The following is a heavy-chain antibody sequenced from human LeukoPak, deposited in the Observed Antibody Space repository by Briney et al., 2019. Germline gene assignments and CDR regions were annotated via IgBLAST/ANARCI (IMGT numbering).Heavy chain of an antibody. CDR3: ARGQEDFWSGQPLDY. D-gene: IGHD3-3*01. Sequence: PSETLSLTCTVSGGSISSYYWSWIRQPPGKGLEWIGYIYYSGSTNYNPSLKSRVTISVDTSKNQFSLKLSSVTAADTAVYYCARGQEDFWSGQPLDYWGQGTLVTVSS. J-gene: IGHJ4*02. V-gene: IGHV4-59*01. CDR2: IYYSGST. CDR1: GGSISSYY.